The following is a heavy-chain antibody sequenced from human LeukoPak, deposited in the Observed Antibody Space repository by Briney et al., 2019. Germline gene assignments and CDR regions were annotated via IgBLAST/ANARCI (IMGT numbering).Heavy chain of an antibody. Sequence: GASVKVSCKASGYTFTNYYIHWVRQAPGQGPEWMGIINPSGGGTNYAQKFQGRVTMTRETSTSTVYMELSSLRSDDTAVYYCAREIGPRQLHLWGAAFDFWGQGTLVTVSS. V-gene: IGHV1-46*01. D-gene: IGHD5-18*01. J-gene: IGHJ4*02. CDR3: AREIGPRQLHLWGAAFDF. CDR2: INPSGGGT. CDR1: GYTFTNYY.